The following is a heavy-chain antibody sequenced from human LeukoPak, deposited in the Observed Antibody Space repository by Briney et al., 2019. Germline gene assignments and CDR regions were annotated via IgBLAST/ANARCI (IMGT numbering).Heavy chain of an antibody. CDR1: GISISDGRYY. Sequence: SETLSLTCNVSGISISDGRYYWAWIRQRPGRGLEWIGYKYYSGGAKYNPSLKSRLTISIDTPENQFSLHLSSVTAADTAIYYCATPYCSSLSCLDVFNIWGQGSMVTVSS. CDR2: KYYSGGA. V-gene: IGHV4-31*03. D-gene: IGHD2-2*01. CDR3: ATPYCSSLSCLDVFNI. J-gene: IGHJ3*02.